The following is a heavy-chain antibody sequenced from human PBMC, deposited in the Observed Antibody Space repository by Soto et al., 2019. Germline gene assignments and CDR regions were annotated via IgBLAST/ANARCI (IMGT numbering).Heavy chain of an antibody. CDR2: IYYSGST. J-gene: IGHJ6*02. D-gene: IGHD2-2*01. Sequence: SETLSLTCTVSGGSISSYYWSWIRQPPGKGLEWIGYIYYSGSTNYNPSLKSRVTISVDTSKNQFSLKLSSVTAADTAVYYCARDAVPSSGMDVWGQGTTVTVSS. V-gene: IGHV4-59*01. CDR3: ARDAVPSSGMDV. CDR1: GGSISSYY.